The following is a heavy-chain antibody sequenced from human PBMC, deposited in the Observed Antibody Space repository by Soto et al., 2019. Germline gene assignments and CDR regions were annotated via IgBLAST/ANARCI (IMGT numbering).Heavy chain of an antibody. D-gene: IGHD7-27*01. CDR2: IKQDGSEK. V-gene: IGHV3-7*03. CDR3: ARDYIEMGISHDY. CDR1: GFTFSSHW. Sequence: PGGSLRLSCAASGFTFSSHWMSWVRQAPGKGLEWVANIKQDGSEKYYVDSVKGRFTISRDNAKNSLYLQMNSLRAEDTAVYYCARDYIEMGISHDYWGQGTLVTVSS. J-gene: IGHJ4*02.